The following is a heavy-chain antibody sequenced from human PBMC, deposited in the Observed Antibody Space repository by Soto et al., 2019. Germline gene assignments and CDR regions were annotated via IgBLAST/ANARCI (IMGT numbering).Heavy chain of an antibody. Sequence: SGPTLVNPTQTLTLTCTFSGFSLNTRGVGVGWIRQPPGKALEWLALISWDGEKRYSPSLKSRLTITKDTSENQVVLTMTNMDPVDTATYYCAHRPSYCSGGSCYSGFDYWGQGTLVTVS. CDR3: AHRPSYCSGGSCYSGFDY. CDR1: GFSLNTRGVG. D-gene: IGHD2-15*01. J-gene: IGHJ4*02. CDR2: ISWDGEK. V-gene: IGHV2-5*02.